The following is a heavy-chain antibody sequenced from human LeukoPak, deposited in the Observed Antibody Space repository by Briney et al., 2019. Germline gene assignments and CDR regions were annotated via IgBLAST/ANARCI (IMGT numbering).Heavy chain of an antibody. V-gene: IGHV3-21*03. D-gene: IGHD3-16*01. CDR2: ISSSSSYI. CDR1: GFTFSSYS. CDR3: SRGPIELWRHNAMDV. J-gene: IGHJ6*02. Sequence: GGSLRLSCAASGFTFSSYSMNWVRQAPGKGLEWVSSISSSSSYIYYADSVKGRFTISRDNAKNSLYLQMNSLKSEDTGVYYCSRGPIELWRHNAMDVWGQGTTVTVSS.